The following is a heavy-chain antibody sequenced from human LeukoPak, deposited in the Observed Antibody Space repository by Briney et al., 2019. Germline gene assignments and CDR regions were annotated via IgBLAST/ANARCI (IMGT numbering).Heavy chain of an antibody. J-gene: IGHJ4*02. D-gene: IGHD5-12*01. CDR1: GFTFSDYY. CDR3: ARVFLAGHLNIVAKSIAFDY. Sequence: GGSLRLSCAASGFTFSDYYMSWIRQAPGKGLEWVSYISSSGSTIYFADSVKGRFTISRDNAKNSLYLQMNSLRAEDTAVYYCARVFLAGHLNIVAKSIAFDYWGQGTLVTVSS. CDR2: ISSSGSTI. V-gene: IGHV3-11*01.